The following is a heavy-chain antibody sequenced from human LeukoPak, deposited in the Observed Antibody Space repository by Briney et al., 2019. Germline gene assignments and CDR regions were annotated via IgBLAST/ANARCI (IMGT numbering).Heavy chain of an antibody. Sequence: GGSLRLSCVASGLTVSNHWMSWVRQAPGKGLEWVANIREERGQEYYVDSVKGRLTISKNSAKNSLYLQMNTLRVEDTAMYYCASLDTAKQPLANHWGQGTLVTVSS. CDR1: GLTVSNHW. CDR2: IREERGQE. D-gene: IGHD5-18*01. V-gene: IGHV3-7*03. J-gene: IGHJ5*02. CDR3: ASLDTAKQPLANH.